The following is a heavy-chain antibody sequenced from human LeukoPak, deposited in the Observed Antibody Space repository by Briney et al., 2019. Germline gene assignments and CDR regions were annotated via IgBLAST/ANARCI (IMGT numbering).Heavy chain of an antibody. CDR2: IYYSGST. CDR3: ARGIGSSSFARWFDP. V-gene: IGHV4-59*01. D-gene: IGHD6-6*01. J-gene: IGHJ5*02. CDR1: GGSISSYY. Sequence: SETLSLTCTVSGGSISSYYWSWIRQPPGKGLEWIGYIYYSGSTNYNPSLRSRVTISVDTSKNQFSLKLSSVTAADTAVYYCARGIGSSSFARWFDPWGQGTLVTVSS.